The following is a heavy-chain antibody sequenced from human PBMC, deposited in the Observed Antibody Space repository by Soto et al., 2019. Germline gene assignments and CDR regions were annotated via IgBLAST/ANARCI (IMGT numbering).Heavy chain of an antibody. D-gene: IGHD1-1*01. J-gene: IGHJ5*02. CDR1: GDSVSSNSGA. V-gene: IGHV6-1*01. CDR3: AIPSTGTTWGWFDP. CDR2: TYYRSKWYN. Sequence: PSQTLSLTCAISGDSVSSNSGAWNWIRQSPSRGLEWLGRTYYRSKWYNDYAVTVKSRININPDTSKNQFSLQLISVTPEDTAVYYCAIPSTGTTWGWFDPWGQGTLVTVSS.